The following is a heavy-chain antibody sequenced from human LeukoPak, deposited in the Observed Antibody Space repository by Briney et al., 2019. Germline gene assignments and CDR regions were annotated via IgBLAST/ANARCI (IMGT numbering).Heavy chain of an antibody. V-gene: IGHV3-48*03. CDR3: ARGKVVRGVFFDY. D-gene: IGHD3-10*01. J-gene: IGHJ4*02. Sequence: GGSLRLSCAASGFTISSYEMNWVRQAPGKGLEWVSYISSSGSTIYYAYSVKGRFTISRDNAKNSLYLQMNSLRAEDTAVYYCARGKVVRGVFFDYWGQGTLVTVSS. CDR1: GFTISSYE. CDR2: ISSSGSTI.